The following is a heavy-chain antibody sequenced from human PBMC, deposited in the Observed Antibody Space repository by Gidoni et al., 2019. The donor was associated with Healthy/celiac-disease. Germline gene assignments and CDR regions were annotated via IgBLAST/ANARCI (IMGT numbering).Heavy chain of an antibody. V-gene: IGHV3-49*03. D-gene: IGHD5-12*01. Sequence: EVQLVESGGGWVQPGRALRPSGTASGVTFGDYAMRWFRQAPGKGLEWVGFIRSKAYGGTTEYAASVKGRFTISRDDSKSIAYLQMNSLKTEDTAVYYCTRVVATMTPFGDYWGQGTLVTVSS. CDR1: GVTFGDYA. CDR2: IRSKAYGGTT. CDR3: TRVVATMTPFGDY. J-gene: IGHJ4*02.